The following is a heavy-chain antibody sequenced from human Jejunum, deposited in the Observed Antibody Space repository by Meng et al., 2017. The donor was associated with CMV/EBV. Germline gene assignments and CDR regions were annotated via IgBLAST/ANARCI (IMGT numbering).Heavy chain of an antibody. Sequence: VRLLQSGAEGKIPGSSVRLSCKSSVCVFNNYAWTWVRQAPGQGLEWMGGIIAVLTTPNYAPKFQGRLTITADASTGTTYMELSSLTSEDTAVYFCARGFTNGWQPFDFWGQGTLVTVSS. D-gene: IGHD2-8*01. CDR3: ARGFTNGWQPFDF. CDR2: IIAVLTTP. CDR1: VCVFNNYA. V-gene: IGHV1-69*12. J-gene: IGHJ4*02.